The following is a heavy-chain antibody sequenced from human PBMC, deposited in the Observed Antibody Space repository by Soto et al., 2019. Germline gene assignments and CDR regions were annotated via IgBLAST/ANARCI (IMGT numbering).Heavy chain of an antibody. Sequence: GGSLRLSCAASGFTFSSHVMNWVRQAPGKGLEWVAAISGGGGTTYYGDSVEGRFTMSRDNSKNTLYLQMNSLRDEDTAVYYCARDGTYCGGDCYSGYYFDYWGQGTLVTVSS. V-gene: IGHV3-23*01. CDR2: ISGGGGTT. J-gene: IGHJ4*02. D-gene: IGHD2-21*02. CDR1: GFTFSSHV. CDR3: ARDGTYCGGDCYSGYYFDY.